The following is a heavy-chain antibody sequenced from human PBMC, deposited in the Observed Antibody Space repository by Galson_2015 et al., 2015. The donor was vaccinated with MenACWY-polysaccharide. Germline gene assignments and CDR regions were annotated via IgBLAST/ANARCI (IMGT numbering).Heavy chain of an antibody. CDR3: ARGHYGLDV. CDR2: ISKSGDSI. CDR1: GFSLGAWY. V-gene: IGHV3-11*01. J-gene: IGHJ6*02. Sequence: SLRLSCEASGFSLGAWYMSWMRQAPGKGLEWLSYISKSGDSIYYGDSVKGRFAISRDNAKNSLYLQLNSLEVEDTAIYYCARGHYGLDVWGQGTTVTVSS.